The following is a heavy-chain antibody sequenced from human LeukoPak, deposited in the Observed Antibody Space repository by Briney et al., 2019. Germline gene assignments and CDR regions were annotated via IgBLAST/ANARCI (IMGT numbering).Heavy chain of an antibody. J-gene: IGHJ4*02. CDR2: ISGESKYI. D-gene: IGHD5-24*01. V-gene: IGHV3-21*01. CDR3: ARGAVFQGNYDY. CDR1: EFTFSRSS. Sequence: KTRGSLRLSCAAAEFTFSRSSMNWVRQTPGKGLEWVSSISGESKYIYYADSVTGRFTISRDNAKNSLYLQMNSLRAEDTAVYYCARGAVFQGNYDYWGQGTQVTVSS.